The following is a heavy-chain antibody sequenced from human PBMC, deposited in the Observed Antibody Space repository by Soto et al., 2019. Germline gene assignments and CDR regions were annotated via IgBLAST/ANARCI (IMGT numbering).Heavy chain of an antibody. V-gene: IGHV1-69*12. CDR1: GGTFSSYA. D-gene: IGHD6-19*01. CDR2: MIPIFGTA. CDR3: AKAATGDSSGWLADP. Sequence: QVQLVQSGAEVKKPGSSVKVSCKASGGTFSSYAISWVRQAPGQGLEWMGGMIPIFGTANYAQKFQGRVKNTEDESKRPDHMELDSLRSEDTAGYYCAKAATGDSSGWLADPWGQGTLVTVSS. J-gene: IGHJ5*02.